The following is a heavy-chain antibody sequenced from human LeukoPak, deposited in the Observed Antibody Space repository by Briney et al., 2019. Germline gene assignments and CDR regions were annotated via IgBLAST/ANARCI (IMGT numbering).Heavy chain of an antibody. CDR1: GGSISSSTFY. D-gene: IGHD5-24*01. Sequence: SETLSLTCTVSGGSISSSTFYWGWIRQPPGKGLEWIGEINHSGSTNYNPSLKSRVTISVDTSKNQFSLKLSSVTAADTAVYYCARGSRLQNYYYYYYMDVWGKGTTVTVSS. J-gene: IGHJ6*03. CDR2: INHSGST. CDR3: ARGSRLQNYYYYYYMDV. V-gene: IGHV4-39*07.